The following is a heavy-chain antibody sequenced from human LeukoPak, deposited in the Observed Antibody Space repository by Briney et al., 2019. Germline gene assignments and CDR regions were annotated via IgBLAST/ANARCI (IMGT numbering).Heavy chain of an antibody. V-gene: IGHV4-39*07. CDR2: IYYSGST. J-gene: IGHJ4*02. CDR1: GGSISSSSYY. CDR3: ARGVVVTAILFDY. D-gene: IGHD2-21*02. Sequence: KTSETLSLTCTVSGGSISSSSYYWGWIRQPPGKGLEWIGSIYYSGSTNYNPSLKSRVTISVDTSKNQFSLKLGSVTAADTAVYYCARGVVVTAILFDYWGQGTLVTVSS.